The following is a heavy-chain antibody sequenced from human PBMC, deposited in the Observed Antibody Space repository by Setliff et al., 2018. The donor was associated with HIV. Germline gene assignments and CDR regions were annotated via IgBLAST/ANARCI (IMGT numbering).Heavy chain of an antibody. D-gene: IGHD3-22*01. CDR1: GASISGSY. CDR3: ARHYDSSGKGDYFDD. CDR2: LSLTRES. Sequence: PSETLSLTCTVSGASISGSYWIWIRQPPGKGLEWIGYLSLTRESKNNPSLNSRVTTSIDTSKNQFSLDLRSVTAADTAVYYCARHYDSSGKGDYFDDWGRGILGTVS. J-gene: IGHJ4*02. V-gene: IGHV4-59*08.